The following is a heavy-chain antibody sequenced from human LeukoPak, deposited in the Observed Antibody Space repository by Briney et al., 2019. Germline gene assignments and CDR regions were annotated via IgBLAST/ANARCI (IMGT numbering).Heavy chain of an antibody. J-gene: IGHJ4*02. Sequence: GGSLRLSCAASGFTFSSYGMHWVRQAPGKGLEWVAVIWYDGSNKYYADSVKGRFTISRDNSKNTLYLQMNSLRAEGTAVYYCVGVAPYGDYEDYWGQGTLVTVSS. CDR2: IWYDGSNK. V-gene: IGHV3-33*01. CDR1: GFTFSSYG. CDR3: VGVAPYGDYEDY. D-gene: IGHD4-17*01.